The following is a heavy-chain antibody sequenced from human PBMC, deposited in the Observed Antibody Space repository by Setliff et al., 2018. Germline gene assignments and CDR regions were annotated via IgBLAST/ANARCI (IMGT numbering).Heavy chain of an antibody. D-gene: IGHD2-15*01. CDR3: ARAHCIGGYCYDGYFQY. V-gene: IGHV1-46*01. CDR2: INTSGGYT. CDR1: GYTFTNNY. Sequence: ASVKVSCKASGYTFTNNYIHWVRQAPGQGLEWLGLINTSGGYTNYAQKFQDRITLSRDTPTNTLYMELGSLGSEDTAVYFCARAHCIGGYCYDGYFQYWGKGTLGTV. J-gene: IGHJ1*01.